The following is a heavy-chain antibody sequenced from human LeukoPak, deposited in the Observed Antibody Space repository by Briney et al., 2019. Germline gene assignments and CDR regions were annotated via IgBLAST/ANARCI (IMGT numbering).Heavy chain of an antibody. D-gene: IGHD3-22*01. Sequence: GGSLRLSCAASGFTFSSYSMNWVRQGPGKGLEWVSYISSSGSTIYYADSVKGRFTISRDNAKNSLYLQMNSLRAEDTAVYYCARDAHDYDSSGYYPNWFDPWGQGTLVTVSS. CDR1: GFTFSSYS. CDR2: ISSSGSTI. V-gene: IGHV3-48*04. CDR3: ARDAHDYDSSGYYPNWFDP. J-gene: IGHJ5*02.